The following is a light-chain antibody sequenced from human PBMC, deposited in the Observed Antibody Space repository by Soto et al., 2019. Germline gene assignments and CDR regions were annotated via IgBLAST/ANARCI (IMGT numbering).Light chain of an antibody. CDR3: QQYNSYSLT. CDR2: DAS. CDR1: QSISDW. J-gene: IGKJ4*01. V-gene: IGKV1-5*01. Sequence: DIQMTQSPSTLSGSVVDRVTITFRASQSISDWLAWYQQKPGKAPKLLIYDASGLESGVPSRFSGSGSGTEFTLTISSLQPDDFATYYCQQYNSYSLTFGGGTKVDIK.